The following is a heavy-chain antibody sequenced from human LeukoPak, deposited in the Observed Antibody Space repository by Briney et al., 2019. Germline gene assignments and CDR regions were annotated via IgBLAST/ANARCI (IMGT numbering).Heavy chain of an antibody. Sequence: ASVTVSFMASGYTFTNYYIHWVRQAPGQGGAGVGIINPSGGGKTYAQKFQGRVTMTSDTSTSTVYMDLSSLRSEDTAIYYCARETDIAAAANYFDYWGQGTLVTVSS. D-gene: IGHD6-13*01. CDR3: ARETDIAAAANYFDY. CDR2: INPSGGGK. CDR1: GYTFTNYY. J-gene: IGHJ4*02. V-gene: IGHV1-46*01.